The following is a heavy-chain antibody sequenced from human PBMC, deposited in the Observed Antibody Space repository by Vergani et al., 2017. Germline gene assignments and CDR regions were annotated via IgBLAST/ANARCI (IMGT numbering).Heavy chain of an antibody. CDR2: IYHSGST. CDR3: ARDVINYDYIWGSYPNYYMDV. Sequence: QVQLQESGPGLVKPSGTLSLTCAVSGGSISSSNWWSWVRQPPGKGLEWIGEIYHSGSTNYNPSLKSRVTISVDKSKNQFSLKLSSVTAADTAVYYCARDVINYDYIWGSYPNYYMDVWGKGTTVTVSS. CDR1: GGSISSSNW. J-gene: IGHJ6*03. D-gene: IGHD3-16*02. V-gene: IGHV4-4*02.